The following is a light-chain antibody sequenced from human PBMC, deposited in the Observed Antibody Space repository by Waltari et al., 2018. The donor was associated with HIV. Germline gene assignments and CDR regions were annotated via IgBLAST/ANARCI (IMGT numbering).Light chain of an antibody. V-gene: IGLV3-21*04. Sequence: SYVLTQPPSVSVAPGKTARITCWGNNIGTKSVHWYQQKPGQAPVLVIYYDSDRPSGIPERFSGSNSGNTATLIISRVEAGDEADYYCQLWDSSSDHVIFGGGTKLTVL. CDR1: NIGTKS. CDR3: QLWDSSSDHVI. CDR2: YDS. J-gene: IGLJ2*01.